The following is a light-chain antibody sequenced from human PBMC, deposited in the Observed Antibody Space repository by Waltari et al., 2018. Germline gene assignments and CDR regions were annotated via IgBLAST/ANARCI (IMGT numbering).Light chain of an antibody. J-gene: IGLJ2*01. CDR3: SSYAGFYTLV. CDR2: EVS. V-gene: IGLV2-11*01. CDR1: RANVGRYDY. Sequence: QSALTQPRSVSGSPGQSVTVSCTGTRANVGRYDYVSWYQQHPTKAPKLLIFEVSRRTSGVPDRFSGSKSGNTASLTISGLQAEDEADYYCSSYAGFYTLVFGGGTTVTVL.